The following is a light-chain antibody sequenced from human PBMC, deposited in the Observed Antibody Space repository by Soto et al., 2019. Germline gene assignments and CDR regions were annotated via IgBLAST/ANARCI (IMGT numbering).Light chain of an antibody. CDR3: QHYGHPQWT. CDR2: GVF. J-gene: IGKJ1*01. V-gene: IGKV3-20*01. Sequence: IVLTQSPDTMSLSPGARATLSSRASQRDYDGYLASYQQRPGQPPRLLIYGVFRRANGIPERFSGSGSGTDFTLKITPLETEDFAVYYCQHYGHPQWTFGQGTKVEVK. CDR1: QRDYDGY.